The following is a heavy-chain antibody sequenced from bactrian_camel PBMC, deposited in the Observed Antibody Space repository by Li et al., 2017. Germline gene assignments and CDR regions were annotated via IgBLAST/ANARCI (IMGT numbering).Heavy chain of an antibody. CDR1: GFTFRRSA. CDR2: ISTGSDIA. D-gene: IGHD5*01. CDR3: ATYWDGYGYFGA. Sequence: QLVESGGGLVQPGGSLRLSCAASGFTFRRSAMSWVRQAPGKGLEWISTISTGSDIAYYTDSVKGRFTISRDDAKNTLYLQLNGLKTEDTAMYYCATYWDGYGYFGAWGQGTQVTVS. V-gene: IGHV3S30*01. J-gene: IGHJ6*01.